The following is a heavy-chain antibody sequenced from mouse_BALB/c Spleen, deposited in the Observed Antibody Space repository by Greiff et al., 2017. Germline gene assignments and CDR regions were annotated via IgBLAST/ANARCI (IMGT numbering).Heavy chain of an antibody. D-gene: IGHD3-3*01. Sequence: EVKLEESGPGLVKPSQSLSLTCTVTGYSITSDYAWNWIRQFPGNKLEWMGYISYSGSTSYNPSLKSRISITRDTSKNQFFLQLNSVTTEDTATYYCAREGLAWFAYWGQGTLVTVSA. CDR2: ISYSGST. CDR1: GYSITSDYA. V-gene: IGHV3-2*02. CDR3: AREGLAWFAY. J-gene: IGHJ3*01.